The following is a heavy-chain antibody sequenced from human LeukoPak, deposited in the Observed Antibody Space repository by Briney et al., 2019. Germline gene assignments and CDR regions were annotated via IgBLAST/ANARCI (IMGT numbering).Heavy chain of an antibody. Sequence: GGSLRLSCAASGFTFSSYWMSWVRQAPGKGLEWVANIKQDGSEKYYVDSVKGRFTISRDNAKNSLYLQMNSLRAEDTAVYYCARDSTMIVVVYYYYYMDVWGKGTTVTVSS. CDR2: IKQDGSEK. V-gene: IGHV3-7*01. CDR3: ARDSTMIVVVYYYYYMDV. D-gene: IGHD3-22*01. J-gene: IGHJ6*03. CDR1: GFTFSSYW.